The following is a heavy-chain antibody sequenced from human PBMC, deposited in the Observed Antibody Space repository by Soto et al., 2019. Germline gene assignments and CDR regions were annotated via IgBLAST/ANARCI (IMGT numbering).Heavy chain of an antibody. Sequence: GGSLRLSCAASGFTFSSYAMHWVRQAPGKGLEWVAVVSYDGSNKYYADSVKGRFTISRDNSKNTLYLQMNSLRAEDTAVYYCARVGSSSSLNYYYGMDVWGQGTTVTVSS. V-gene: IGHV3-30-3*01. CDR1: GFTFSSYA. D-gene: IGHD6-6*01. CDR2: VSYDGSNK. CDR3: ARVGSSSSLNYYYGMDV. J-gene: IGHJ6*02.